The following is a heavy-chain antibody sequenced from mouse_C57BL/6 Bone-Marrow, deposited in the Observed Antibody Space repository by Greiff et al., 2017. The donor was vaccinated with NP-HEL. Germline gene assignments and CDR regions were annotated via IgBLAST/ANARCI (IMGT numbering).Heavy chain of an antibody. CDR1: GYTFTDYY. J-gene: IGHJ2*01. V-gene: IGHV1-75*01. D-gene: IGHD2-1*01. CDR3: ARWTPLYYGNYVYFDY. Sequence: QVQLQQSGPELVKPGASVKISCKASGYTFTDYYINWVKQRPGQGLEWIGWIFPGSGSTYYNEKFKGKATLTVDKSSSTAYMLLSSLTSEDSAVYFCARWTPLYYGNYVYFDYWGQGTTLTVSS. CDR2: IFPGSGST.